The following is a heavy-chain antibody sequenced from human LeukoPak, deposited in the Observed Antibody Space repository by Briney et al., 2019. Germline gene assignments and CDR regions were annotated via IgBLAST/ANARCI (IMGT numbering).Heavy chain of an antibody. CDR2: ISYDGSNK. CDR3: ANVDTAMGTFDY. Sequence: GGSLRLSCAASGFTFSSYGMHWVRQAPGKGLEWVAVISYDGSNKYYADSVKGRFTISRDNSKNTLYLQMSSLRAEDTAVYYCANVDTAMGTFDYWGQGTLVTVSS. CDR1: GFTFSSYG. V-gene: IGHV3-30*18. D-gene: IGHD5-18*01. J-gene: IGHJ4*02.